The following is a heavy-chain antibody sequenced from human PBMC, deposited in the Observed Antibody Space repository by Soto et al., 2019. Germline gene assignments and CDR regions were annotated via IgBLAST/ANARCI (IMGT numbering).Heavy chain of an antibody. V-gene: IGHV3-33*01. J-gene: IGHJ3*02. CDR3: ARDATFGTKGGPFDI. D-gene: IGHD3-16*01. Sequence: GGSLRLSCAASGFTFRIYSMRWVRQSPGKGLEWVAVMWYDGTNKYYGESVKGRFTISRDNSENTLYLQMNSLRVEDTAVYYCARDATFGTKGGPFDIWGHGTLVTVSS. CDR1: GFTFRIYS. CDR2: MWYDGTNK.